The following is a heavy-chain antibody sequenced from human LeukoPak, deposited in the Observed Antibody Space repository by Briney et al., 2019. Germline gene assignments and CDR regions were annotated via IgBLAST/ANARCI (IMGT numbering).Heavy chain of an antibody. J-gene: IGHJ4*02. CDR2: MSNNGAT. CDR3: ARGGDYYDSSGYYGGYYFDY. Sequence: SETLSLTCTVSGGSISGFYWSWIRQPPGKGLEWIGYMSNNGATTYNPSLKSRVTISIDMSNNHFSLTLKSVTAADTAVYYCARGGDYYDSSGYYGGYYFDYWGQGTLVTVSS. CDR1: GGSISGFY. D-gene: IGHD3-22*01. V-gene: IGHV4-59*01.